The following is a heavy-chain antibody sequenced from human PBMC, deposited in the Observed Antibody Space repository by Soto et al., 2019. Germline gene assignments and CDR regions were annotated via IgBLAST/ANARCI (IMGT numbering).Heavy chain of an antibody. CDR2: IYYNRST. Sequence: LETLCLTCTVSGGSISGYYGSWIRQPPGKGLEWIGYIYYNRSTDYSPSLKSRVTISIDTSKNQFSLKLSSVTAADTAVYYCARLSKNWFDPWGQGTLVTVSS. V-gene: IGHV4-59*08. CDR1: GGSISGYY. CDR3: ARLSKNWFDP. J-gene: IGHJ5*02.